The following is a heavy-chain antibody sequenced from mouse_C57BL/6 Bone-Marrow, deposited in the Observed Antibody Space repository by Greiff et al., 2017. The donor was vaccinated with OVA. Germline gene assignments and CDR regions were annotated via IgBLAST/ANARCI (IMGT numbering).Heavy chain of an antibody. CDR2: IWGVGST. V-gene: IGHV2-6*01. J-gene: IGHJ3*01. D-gene: IGHD4-1*01. CDR3: ASDHGGTFAY. Sequence: VKLVESGPGLVAPSQSLSITCTVSGFSLTSYGVDWVRQSPGKGLEWLGVIWGVGSTNYNSALKSRLSISKDNSKSQVFLKMNSLQTDDTAMYYCASDHGGTFAYWGQGTLVTVSA. CDR1: GFSLTSYG.